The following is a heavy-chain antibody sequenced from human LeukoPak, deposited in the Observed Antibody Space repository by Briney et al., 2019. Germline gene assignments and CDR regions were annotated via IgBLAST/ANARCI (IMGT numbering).Heavy chain of an antibody. D-gene: IGHD2-15*01. Sequence: SETLSLTCTVSGGSISSYYWSWIRQPPGKGLEWIGYIYYSGSTNYNPSLKSRVTISVDTSKNQFSLKLSSVTAADTAVYYCARIVRLGYSDGMDVWGQGTTVTVSS. CDR2: IYYSGST. CDR1: GGSISSYY. J-gene: IGHJ6*02. CDR3: ARIVRLGYSDGMDV. V-gene: IGHV4-59*01.